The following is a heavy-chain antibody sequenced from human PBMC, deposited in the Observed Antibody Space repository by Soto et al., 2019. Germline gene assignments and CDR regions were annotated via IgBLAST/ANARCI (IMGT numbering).Heavy chain of an antibody. V-gene: IGHV1-69*02. CDR2: IIPILGIA. CDR1: GGTFSIYT. J-gene: IGHJ3*02. D-gene: IGHD6-13*01. Sequence: SVKVSCKASGGTFSIYTIIWVRRAPGQGLEWMGRIIPILGIANYAQKFQGRVTITADKSTSTAYMELSSLRSEDTAVYYCARSNSSSWCGNAFDIWGQGTMVTVSS. CDR3: ARSNSSSWCGNAFDI.